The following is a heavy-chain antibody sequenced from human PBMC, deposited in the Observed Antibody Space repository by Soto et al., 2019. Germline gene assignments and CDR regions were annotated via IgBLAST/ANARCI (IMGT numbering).Heavy chain of an antibody. CDR1: GGTFSSYA. J-gene: IGHJ3*02. Sequence: SVKVSCKASGGTFSSYAISWVRQAPGQGLEWMGGIIPIFGTANYAQKFQGRVTITADESTSTAYMELSSLRSEDTAVYYCARIPDDSSGYYSVGAFDIWGQGTMVT. CDR2: IIPIFGTA. CDR3: ARIPDDSSGYYSVGAFDI. V-gene: IGHV1-69*13. D-gene: IGHD3-22*01.